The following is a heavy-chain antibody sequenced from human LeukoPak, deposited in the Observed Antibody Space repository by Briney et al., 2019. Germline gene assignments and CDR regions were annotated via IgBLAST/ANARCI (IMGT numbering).Heavy chain of an antibody. J-gene: IGHJ6*02. Sequence: PGRSLRLSCAASGFTFDDYAMHWVRQAPGKGPEWASGISWNSGSIGYADSVKGRFTISRDNAKNSLYLQMNSLRAEDTALYYCAKDSSMTPAYGMDVWGQGTTVTVSS. CDR3: AKDSSMTPAYGMDV. V-gene: IGHV3-9*01. D-gene: IGHD2-2*01. CDR2: ISWNSGSI. CDR1: GFTFDDYA.